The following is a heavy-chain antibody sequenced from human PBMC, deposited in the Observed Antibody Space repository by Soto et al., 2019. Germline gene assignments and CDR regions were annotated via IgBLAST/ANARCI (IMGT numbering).Heavy chain of an antibody. CDR1: GFTFSSYG. CDR3: AIMGGPDIVVGS. Sequence: QVQLVESGGGVVQPGRSLRLSCAASGFTFSSYGMHWVRQAPGKGLEWVAVISYDGSNKYYADSVKGRFTISRDNSKNTLYLQMNSLRAEDTAVYYCAIMGGPDIVVGSWGQGTLVTVSS. D-gene: IGHD2-2*01. CDR2: ISYDGSNK. V-gene: IGHV3-30*03. J-gene: IGHJ5*02.